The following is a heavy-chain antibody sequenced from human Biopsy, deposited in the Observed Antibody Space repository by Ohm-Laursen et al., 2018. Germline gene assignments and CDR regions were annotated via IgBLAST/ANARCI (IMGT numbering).Heavy chain of an antibody. CDR3: ARGMRSSGWPYFDS. V-gene: IGHV4-61*01. D-gene: IGHD6-19*01. CDR1: GDSVSSGSFY. CDR2: IYDRGST. Sequence: TLSLTCTVPGDSVSSGSFYWTWIRQPPGQGLEYIGNIYDRGSTANYNPSLESRVTMSADMPKNQFSLKLSSVTAADTVIYYCARGMRSSGWPYFDSWGQGTLVTVSS. J-gene: IGHJ4*02.